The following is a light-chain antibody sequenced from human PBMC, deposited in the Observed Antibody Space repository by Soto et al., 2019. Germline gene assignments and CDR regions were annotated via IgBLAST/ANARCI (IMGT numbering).Light chain of an antibody. Sequence: QSALTQPPSASGTPGQRVTISCSGSSSNIGSNYVYWYQQLPGTAPKLLIYRNNQRPSGVPDRFSGSKSGTSASLAISGLRSEDEADYYCAAWDDSLSTGVFGTGTKLTVL. V-gene: IGLV1-47*01. CDR3: AAWDDSLSTGV. J-gene: IGLJ1*01. CDR2: RNN. CDR1: SSNIGSNY.